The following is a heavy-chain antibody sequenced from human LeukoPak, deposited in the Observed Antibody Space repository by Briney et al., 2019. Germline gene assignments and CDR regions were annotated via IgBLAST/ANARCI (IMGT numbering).Heavy chain of an antibody. V-gene: IGHV3-23*01. Sequence: PGGSLRLSCAASGFTFSSYAMNWVRQAPGKELEWVSAINGRGDNTYYADFVKGRFTISRDNSKNTLYLQMKSRRAEDTAVYYCAKDRVSPGFNLFDPWGQGTRVTVSS. CDR1: GFTFSSYA. J-gene: IGHJ5*02. D-gene: IGHD2/OR15-2a*01. CDR3: AKDRVSPGFNLFDP. CDR2: INGRGDNT.